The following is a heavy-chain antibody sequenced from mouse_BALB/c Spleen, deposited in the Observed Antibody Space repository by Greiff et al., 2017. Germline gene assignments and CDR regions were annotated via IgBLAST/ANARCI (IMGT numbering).Heavy chain of an antibody. Sequence: EVMLVESGGGLVKPGGSLKLSCAASGFTFSSYAMSWVRQSPEKRLEWVAEISSGGSYTYYPDTVTGRFTISRDNAKNTLYLEMSSLRSEDTAMYYCARDNRGYFDYWGQGTTLTVSS. J-gene: IGHJ2*01. V-gene: IGHV5-9-4*01. CDR2: ISSGGSYT. CDR3: ARDNRGYFDY. CDR1: GFTFSSYA.